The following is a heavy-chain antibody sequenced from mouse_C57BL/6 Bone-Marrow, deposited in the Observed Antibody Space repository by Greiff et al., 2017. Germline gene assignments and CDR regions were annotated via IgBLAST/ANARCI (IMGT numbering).Heavy chain of an antibody. D-gene: IGHD1-1*01. J-gene: IGHJ3*01. CDR2: LSGGGGNT. V-gene: IGHV5-9*01. CDR3: ARGYYYGGAY. Sequence: DVKLVESGGGLVKPGGSLKLSCAASGFTFSSYTMSWVRQTPEKRLEWVATLSGGGGNTYSPDSVKGRFTISRDNAKKALYLQMSSRRAEDTACYYCARGYYYGGAYWGQGTLVTGSA. CDR1: GFTFSSYT.